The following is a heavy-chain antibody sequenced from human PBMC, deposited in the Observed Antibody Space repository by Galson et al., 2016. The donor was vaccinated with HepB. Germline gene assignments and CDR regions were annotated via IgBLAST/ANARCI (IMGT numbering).Heavy chain of an antibody. D-gene: IGHD3/OR15-3a*01. Sequence: SLRLSCAASGFTFNTCGMGWVRQAPGKGLEWVSSISASGSSTYYTDSVKGRFIISRDNSMNTLYLQMNSLRAEDTAVYYCAGDTWTWNGGQGTRVTVSS. J-gene: IGHJ4*02. CDR1: GFTFNTCG. CDR2: ISASGSST. V-gene: IGHV3-23*01. CDR3: AGDTWTWN.